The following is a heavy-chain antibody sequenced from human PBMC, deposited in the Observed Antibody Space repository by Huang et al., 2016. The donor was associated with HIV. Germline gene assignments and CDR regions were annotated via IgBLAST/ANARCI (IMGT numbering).Heavy chain of an antibody. D-gene: IGHD5-18*01. CDR1: GYRFTNYW. CDR2: IYPGDSDT. Sequence: EVQLVQSGAVVNKPGESLKISCKGSGYRFTNYWIGWVHQMPGKGLEWMGIIYPGDSDTKYSPSFQGQVTISADKAVSTAYLQVSRLKASDSAVYYCARPLLGYSNGYYFDNWGQGTLVTVSS. J-gene: IGHJ4*02. CDR3: ARPLLGYSNGYYFDN. V-gene: IGHV5-51*03.